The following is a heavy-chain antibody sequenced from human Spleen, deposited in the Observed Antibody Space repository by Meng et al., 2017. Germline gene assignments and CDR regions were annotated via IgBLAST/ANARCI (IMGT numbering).Heavy chain of an antibody. CDR2: INPKSGDT. CDR3: ARDAFYGSYEINWFDS. CDR1: GYNFPDYY. V-gene: IGHV1-2*06. D-gene: IGHD2-15*01. J-gene: IGHJ5*01. Sequence: ASVKVSCKPSGYNFPDYYIHWVRRAPGQGLEWMGRINPKSGDTHYAQKFQARVTMTGDTSISTAYMELSRLRSDDTAVYYCARDAFYGSYEINWFDSWGQGTLVTVSS.